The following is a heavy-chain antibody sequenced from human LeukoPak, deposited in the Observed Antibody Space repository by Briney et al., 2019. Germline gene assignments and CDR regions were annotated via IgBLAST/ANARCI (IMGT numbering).Heavy chain of an antibody. CDR3: ARVSGGNSCAFDI. D-gene: IGHD4-23*01. V-gene: IGHV1-69*04. CDR2: VIPILNLP. CDR1: GGILTSYA. Sequence: SVKVSCKASGGILTSYAISWVRQAPGQGLEWMGRVIPILNLPNYAQKFQGRVAITADKITTTAYMELSSLTSEDTAVYYCARVSGGNSCAFDIWGQGTIVTVSS. J-gene: IGHJ3*02.